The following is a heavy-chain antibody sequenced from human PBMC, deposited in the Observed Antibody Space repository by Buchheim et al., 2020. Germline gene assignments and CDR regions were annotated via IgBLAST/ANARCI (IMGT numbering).Heavy chain of an antibody. D-gene: IGHD3-22*01. CDR2: IYHSGST. CDR3: ARVSAYYYDSSGDDRRPFDY. Sequence: QVQLQESGPGLVTPSGTLSLTCAVSGGSLSSSNWWSWVRQPPGKGLEWIGEIYHSGSTNYNPSLKSRVTISVDTSKNPFFLKLSTVTAADTAVYYCARVSAYYYDSSGDDRRPFDYWGQGTL. CDR1: GGSLSSSNW. V-gene: IGHV4-4*02. J-gene: IGHJ4*02.